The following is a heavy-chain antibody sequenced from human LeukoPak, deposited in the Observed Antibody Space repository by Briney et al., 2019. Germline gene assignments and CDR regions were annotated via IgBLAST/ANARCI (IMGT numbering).Heavy chain of an antibody. CDR1: GGSISSGSYY. D-gene: IGHD2-2*01. Sequence: SQTLSLTCTVSGGSISSGSYYWSWIRQPAGKGLEWIGRIYTSGSTNYSPSLKSRVTISVDTSKNQFSLKLSSVTAADTAVYYCARESCSSTSCYYYYYYMDVWGKGTTVTVSS. J-gene: IGHJ6*03. CDR3: ARESCSSTSCYYYYYYMDV. V-gene: IGHV4-61*02. CDR2: IYTSGST.